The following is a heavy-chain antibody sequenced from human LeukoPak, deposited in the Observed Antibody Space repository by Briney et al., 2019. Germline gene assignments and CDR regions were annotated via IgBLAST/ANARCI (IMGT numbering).Heavy chain of an antibody. V-gene: IGHV3-53*04. CDR1: GFTVSSNY. D-gene: IGHD3-10*01. CDR2: IYSGGST. Sequence: GGSLRLSCAASGFTVSSNYMSWVRQAPGKGLEWVSVIYSGGSTYYADSVKGRFTISRHNSKNTLYLQMNSLRAEDTAVYYCARLAPHRVLWVDYNSYMDVWGKGTTVTVSS. CDR3: ARLAPHRVLWVDYNSYMDV. J-gene: IGHJ6*03.